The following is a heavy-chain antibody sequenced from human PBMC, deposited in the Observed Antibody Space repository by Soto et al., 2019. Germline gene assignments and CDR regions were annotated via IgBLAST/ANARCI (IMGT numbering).Heavy chain of an antibody. CDR1: GFTFSSHG. Sequence: EAQLLESGGELVQPGGSLRLSCAASGFTFSSHGMSWVRQAPGKGLEWIAGLSRGGGSTYYADSVKGRFTISRDNSKNTLDLILNSLRVEDTALYYCAKDGLFRTDGFDIWGQGTMVIVSS. V-gene: IGHV3-23*01. D-gene: IGHD1-1*01. CDR2: LSRGGGST. CDR3: AKDGLFRTDGFDI. J-gene: IGHJ3*02.